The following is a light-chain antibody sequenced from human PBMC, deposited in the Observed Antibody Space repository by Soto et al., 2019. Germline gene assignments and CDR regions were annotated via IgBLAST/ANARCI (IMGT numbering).Light chain of an antibody. CDR3: QQYYSYPPYT. CDR1: QGISSY. Sequence: AIRMTQSPSSLSASTGDRATITCRASQGISSYLAWYQQKPGKAPKLLIYAASTLQSGVPSRFSGSGSGTDFTLTISCLQSEDFATYYCQQYYSYPPYTFGQGTKVDIK. CDR2: AAS. J-gene: IGKJ2*01. V-gene: IGKV1-8*01.